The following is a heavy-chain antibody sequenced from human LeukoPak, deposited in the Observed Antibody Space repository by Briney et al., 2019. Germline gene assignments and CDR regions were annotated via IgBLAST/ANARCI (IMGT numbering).Heavy chain of an antibody. Sequence: PGGSLRLSCAASGFTFNTYGMHWVRQAPGKGLEWVVGISYDGSTKNYADSVKGRFTISRDSSKNTLFLQMNSLRAEDTAVYYCARQYDSFDIWGQGTMVTVSS. CDR3: ARQYDSFDI. V-gene: IGHV3-30*03. CDR1: GFTFNTYG. J-gene: IGHJ3*02. CDR2: ISYDGSTK.